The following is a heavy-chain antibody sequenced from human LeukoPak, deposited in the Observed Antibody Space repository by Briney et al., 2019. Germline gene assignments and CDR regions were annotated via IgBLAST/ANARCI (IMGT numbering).Heavy chain of an antibody. J-gene: IGHJ3*02. CDR1: GFTVSSYG. CDR2: IWYDGSNK. Sequence: GGSLRLSCAASGFTVSSYGIHWVRQAPGKGLEWVAVIWYDGSNKYYADSVKGRFTISRDNSKNTLYLQMNSLRAEDTAVYYCARDSFLYSSSWFVFWGAFDIWGQGTMVTVSS. D-gene: IGHD6-13*01. CDR3: ARDSFLYSSSWFVFWGAFDI. V-gene: IGHV3-33*01.